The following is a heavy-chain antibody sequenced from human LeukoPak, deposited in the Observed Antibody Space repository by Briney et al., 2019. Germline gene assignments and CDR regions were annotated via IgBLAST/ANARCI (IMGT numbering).Heavy chain of an antibody. J-gene: IGHJ4*02. CDR3: ARGKGDRGRDGYNYLFDY. Sequence: SETLSLTCTVSGGSISSYYWSWIRQPPGKGLEWIGYIYYGGSTNYNPSLKSRVTISVDTSKNQFSLKLSSVTAADTAVYYCARGKGDRGRDGYNYLFDYWGQGTLVTVSS. V-gene: IGHV4-59*01. D-gene: IGHD5-24*01. CDR2: IYYGGST. CDR1: GGSISSYY.